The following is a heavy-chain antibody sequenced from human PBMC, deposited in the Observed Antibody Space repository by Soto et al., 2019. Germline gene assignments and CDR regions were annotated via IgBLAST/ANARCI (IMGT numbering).Heavy chain of an antibody. CDR2: INHSGST. J-gene: IGHJ4*02. V-gene: IGHV4-34*01. CDR1: GGSFSGYY. D-gene: IGHD4-17*01. CDR3: ARKAATTVVTPVTGNFDY. Sequence: SQTLSLTCAVYGGSFSGYYWSWIRQPPGKGLEWIGEINHSGSTNYNPSLKSRVTISVDTSKNQFSLKLSSVTAADTAVYYCARKAATTVVTPVTGNFDYWGQGTLVTVSS.